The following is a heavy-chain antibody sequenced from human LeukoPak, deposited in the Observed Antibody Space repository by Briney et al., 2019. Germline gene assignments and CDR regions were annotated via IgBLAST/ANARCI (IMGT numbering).Heavy chain of an antibody. J-gene: IGHJ5*02. CDR3: AKNPSGVDIASAEP. D-gene: IGHD6-13*01. Sequence: HPGGSLRLSCAASGFSFSTNGMHWVRQAPGRGLDWVAFISYDGNKYYADSVKGRFTLSRDNSKNTLYLQMNSLRPEDTAVYYCAKNPSGVDIASAEPWGQGTLVTVPS. CDR1: GFSFSTNG. CDR2: ISYDGNK. V-gene: IGHV3-30*18.